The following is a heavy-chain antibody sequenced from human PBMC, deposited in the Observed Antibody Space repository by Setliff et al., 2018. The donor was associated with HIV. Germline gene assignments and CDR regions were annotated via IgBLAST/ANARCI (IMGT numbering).Heavy chain of an antibody. V-gene: IGHV4-39*01. J-gene: IGHJ5*02. CDR3: ARYTSKVDWFDP. CDR2: IHYNGRT. D-gene: IGHD2-2*02. Sequence: PSETLSLTCTVSGDSITNDDYYWGWIRQPPGKGLEWIAIIHYNGRTYYDPSLKSRVTTFVDTSKTQFYLKLRSVTASDTAVYYFARYTSKVDWFDPWGQGTLVTVSS. CDR1: GDSITNDDYY.